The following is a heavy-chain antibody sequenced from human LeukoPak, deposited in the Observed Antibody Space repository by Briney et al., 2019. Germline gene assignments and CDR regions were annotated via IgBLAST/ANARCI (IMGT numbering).Heavy chain of an antibody. J-gene: IGHJ3*02. CDR3: AKVMSNGDYEFHDAFDI. V-gene: IGHV3-7*03. Sequence: GGSLRLSCAASGFTFSSYWMSWVRQAPGKGLEWVANIKQDGSEKYYVDSVKGRFTISRDNAKNSLYLQMNSLRAEDTALYYCAKVMSNGDYEFHDAFDIWGQGTMVTVSS. CDR1: GFTFSSYW. D-gene: IGHD4-17*01. CDR2: IKQDGSEK.